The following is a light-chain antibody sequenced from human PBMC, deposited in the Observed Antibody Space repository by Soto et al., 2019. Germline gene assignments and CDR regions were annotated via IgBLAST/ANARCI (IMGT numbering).Light chain of an antibody. J-gene: IGKJ1*01. CDR1: QSISNR. CDR2: DAS. CDR3: QHYGGMWT. V-gene: IGKV1-5*01. Sequence: DIQMTQSPSTLSASVGDRVTITCRASQSISNRLAWYQQKPGKAPKVLIYDASSLESGVPSRFSGSGSGTEFILTISSLQPDDFANYCCQHYGGMWTCGQGTKVEMK.